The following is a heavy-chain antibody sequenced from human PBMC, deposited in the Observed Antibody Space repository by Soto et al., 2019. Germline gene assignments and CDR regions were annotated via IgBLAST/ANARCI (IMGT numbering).Heavy chain of an antibody. V-gene: IGHV1-18*01. D-gene: IGHD5-12*01. CDR1: GYTFTSYG. CDR2: ISAYNGNT. Sequence: ASVKVSCKASGYTFTSYGISWVRQAPGQGLEWMGWISAYNGNTNYAQKLQGRVTMTTDTSTSTAYMELRSLRSDDTAVYYCARADEGGRYSGYDLLDYWGQGTLVTVSS. J-gene: IGHJ4*02. CDR3: ARADEGGRYSGYDLLDY.